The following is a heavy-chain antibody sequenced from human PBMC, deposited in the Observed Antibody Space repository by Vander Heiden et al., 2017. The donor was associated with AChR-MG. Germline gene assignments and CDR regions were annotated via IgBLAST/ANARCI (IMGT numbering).Heavy chain of an antibody. V-gene: IGHV3-30-3*01. J-gene: IGHJ4*02. CDR2: ISYDGSNK. Sequence: QVQLVESGGGVVQPGRSLRLSCAASGFPFRSFAMHWVRQAPGKGLEWVAVISYDGSNKYYADSVKGRFTISRDNSKNTLYLQMNSLRAEDTAVYYCAREDYYGSGSTYFDYWGQGTLVTVSS. D-gene: IGHD3-10*01. CDR3: AREDYYGSGSTYFDY. CDR1: GFPFRSFA.